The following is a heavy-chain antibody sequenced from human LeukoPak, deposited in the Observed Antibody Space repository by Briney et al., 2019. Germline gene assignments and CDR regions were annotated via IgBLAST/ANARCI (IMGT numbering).Heavy chain of an antibody. D-gene: IGHD6-13*01. CDR2: MNPNSGNT. CDR3: ARAASGFDY. V-gene: IGHV1-8*03. J-gene: IGHJ4*02. Sequence: ASVKVSCKASGYTFTNYDINWVRQATGQGLEWKGWMNPNSGNTAYAQKFQGRVTITRNTSINTAYMELSSLRSEDTAVYYCARAASGFDYWGQGTLVTVSS. CDR1: GYTFTNYD.